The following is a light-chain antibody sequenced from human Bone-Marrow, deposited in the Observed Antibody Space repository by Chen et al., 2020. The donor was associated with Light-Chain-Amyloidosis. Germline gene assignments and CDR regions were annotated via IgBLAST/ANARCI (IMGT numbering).Light chain of an antibody. Sequence: EIVLTQSPRTLSLSPGEGANLSCRASQTISSNSLTWYQQKFGQAPRLLIYGSSSRVTGIPDRFTGSGSGTDFTLTINRLEPEDFAMYYCQQYGTSPLTFGGGTKVEIK. V-gene: IGKV3-20*01. CDR3: QQYGTSPLT. CDR1: QTISSNS. CDR2: GSS. J-gene: IGKJ4*01.